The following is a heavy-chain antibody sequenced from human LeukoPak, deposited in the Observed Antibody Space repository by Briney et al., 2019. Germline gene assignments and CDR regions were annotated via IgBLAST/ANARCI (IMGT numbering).Heavy chain of an antibody. D-gene: IGHD3-16*01. CDR1: GFTFDDHA. J-gene: IGHJ6*03. Sequence: PGGSLRLSCAASGFTFDDHAMYWVRQAPGKGLEWVSGINWNGGAIGYADSVKGRFTISRDNAKNVLYLEMDSLRVEDTALYYCAKGGRVPDGYDYNYYMDAWGKGTTVT. V-gene: IGHV3-9*01. CDR2: INWNGGAI. CDR3: AKGGRVPDGYDYNYYMDA.